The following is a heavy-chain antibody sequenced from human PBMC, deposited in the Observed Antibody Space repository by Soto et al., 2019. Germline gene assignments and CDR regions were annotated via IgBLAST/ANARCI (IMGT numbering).Heavy chain of an antibody. CDR2: IIPIFGTT. Sequence: GASVKVSCKPSGDTFSNYAITWVLQAPGQGLEWMGGIIPIFGTTNYAQKFQGRVAITADESTSTAYMELSTLTSEDTAVYFCARWSSTTTDDAFDVWGQGTMVTVSS. V-gene: IGHV1-69*13. D-gene: IGHD2-2*01. CDR1: GDTFSNYA. CDR3: ARWSSTTTDDAFDV. J-gene: IGHJ3*01.